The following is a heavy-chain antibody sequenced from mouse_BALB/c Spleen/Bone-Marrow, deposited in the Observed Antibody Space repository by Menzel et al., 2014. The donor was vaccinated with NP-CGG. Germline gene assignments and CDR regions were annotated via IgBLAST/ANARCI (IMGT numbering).Heavy chain of an antibody. CDR1: SYSITSDYA. D-gene: IGHD1-1*01. CDR3: ARSVYYGSSFVDY. J-gene: IGHJ2*01. V-gene: IGHV3-2*02. CDR2: INYSGST. Sequence: VQLTESGPGLVQPSQSLSLTCTVTSYSITSDYAWNWIRQFPGNKLEWMGYINYSGSTSYNPSLKSRISITRDTSKNQFFLQLNSVTTEDTATYYCARSVYYGSSFVDYWGQGTTLTVSS.